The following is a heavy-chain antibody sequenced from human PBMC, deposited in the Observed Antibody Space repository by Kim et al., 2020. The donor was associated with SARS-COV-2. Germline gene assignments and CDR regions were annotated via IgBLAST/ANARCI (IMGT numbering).Heavy chain of an antibody. V-gene: IGHV4-30-2*01. Sequence: SETLSLTYAVSGGSISSGGYSWSWIRQPPGKGLEWIGYIYHSGSTYYNPSLKDRVTISVDRSKNQFSLKLSSVTAADTAVDYCATRLNSGSGYFDYWGQGNQVADSS. D-gene: IGHD1-26*01. CDR2: IYHSGST. CDR1: GGSISSGGYS. J-gene: IGHJ4*02. CDR3: ATRLNSGSGYFDY.